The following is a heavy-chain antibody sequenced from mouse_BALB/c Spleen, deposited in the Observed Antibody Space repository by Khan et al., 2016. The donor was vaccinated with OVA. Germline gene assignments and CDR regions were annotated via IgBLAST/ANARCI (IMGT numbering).Heavy chain of an antibody. D-gene: IGHD1-1*01. V-gene: IGHV3-2*02. CDR2: IGYSGNT. CDR1: GYSITTDYA. Sequence: EVQLQESGPGLVKPSQSLSLTCTVTGYSITTDYAWNWIRQFPGNKLEWMGYIGYSGNTKYNPSLKSRISITRDTSKNQFFLQLKSVTTEDTARYYCARVYGGDFDYWGQGTTRTVSS. J-gene: IGHJ2*01. CDR3: ARVYGGDFDY.